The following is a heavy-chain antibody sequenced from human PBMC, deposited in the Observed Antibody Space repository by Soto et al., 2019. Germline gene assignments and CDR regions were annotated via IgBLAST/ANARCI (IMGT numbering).Heavy chain of an antibody. J-gene: IGHJ4*02. CDR2: ISSSSSYI. D-gene: IGHD5-18*01. CDR3: ARDQPGYSEGYGLGY. CDR1: GFTFSSYS. Sequence: EVQLVESGGGLVKPGGSLRLSCAASGFTFSSYSMNWVRQAPGKGLEWVSSISSSSSYIYYADSVKGRFTSSRDNAKNSLYLQLNSLRAEDTAVYYCARDQPGYSEGYGLGYWGQGTLVTVSS. V-gene: IGHV3-21*01.